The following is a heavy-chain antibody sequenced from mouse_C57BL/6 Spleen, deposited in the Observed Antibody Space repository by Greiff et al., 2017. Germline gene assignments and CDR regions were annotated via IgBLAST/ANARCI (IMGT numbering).Heavy chain of an antibody. CDR2: INPNNGGT. J-gene: IGHJ4*01. CDR1: GYTFTDYN. Sequence: VQRVESGPELVKPGASVKIPCKASGYTFTDYNMDWVKQSHGKSLEWIGDINPNNGGTIYNQKFKGKATLTVDKSSSTAYMERRSLTSEDTAVYYCARGGAKDYDDAMDDWGGGASVGVSS. CDR3: ARGGAKDYDDAMDD. V-gene: IGHV1-18*01. D-gene: IGHD2-4*01.